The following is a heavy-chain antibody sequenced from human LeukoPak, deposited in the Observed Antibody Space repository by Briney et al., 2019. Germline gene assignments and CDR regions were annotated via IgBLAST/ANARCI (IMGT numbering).Heavy chain of an antibody. D-gene: IGHD6-19*01. V-gene: IGHV4-59*01. CDR1: GDSISSYY. CDR2: ISYSGST. Sequence: SETLSLTCIVSGDSISSYYWSWIRQPPGKGLEWIGYISYSGSTNYNPSLKSRVTISVDTSKNQFPLNLTSVTAADTAMYYCARWSLHSSGWYFDYWGQGTLVTVSS. CDR3: ARWSLHSSGWYFDY. J-gene: IGHJ4*02.